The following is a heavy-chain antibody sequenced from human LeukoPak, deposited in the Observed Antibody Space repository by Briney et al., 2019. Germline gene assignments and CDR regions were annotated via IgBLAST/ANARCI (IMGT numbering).Heavy chain of an antibody. CDR3: ARDKGGLYYYDSSGYYPSHFDY. CDR2: INPKSGGQ. D-gene: IGHD3-22*01. Sequence: ASVKVPCKAFGYTFTRYYMDWVRQAPGQGLEWMGWINPKSGGQNYAQKFQGRVTMTRDTSISTAYMELSRLRSDDTAVYYCARDKGGLYYYDSSGYYPSHFDYWGQGTLVTVSS. CDR1: GYTFTRYY. J-gene: IGHJ4*02. V-gene: IGHV1-2*02.